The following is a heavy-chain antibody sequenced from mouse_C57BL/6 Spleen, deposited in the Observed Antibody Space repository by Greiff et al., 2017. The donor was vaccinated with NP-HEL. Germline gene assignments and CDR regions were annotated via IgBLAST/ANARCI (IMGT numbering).Heavy chain of an antibody. J-gene: IGHJ3*01. Sequence: QVQLQQSGPELVKPGASVKISCKASGYAFSSSWMNWVKQRPGKGLEWIGRIYPGDGDTNYNEKFKGKATLTADKSSSTAYMQLSSLTSEDSAVYFCARGGSSGYGFAYWGQGTLVTVSA. CDR1: GYAFSSSW. CDR3: ARGGSSGYGFAY. D-gene: IGHD3-2*02. CDR2: IYPGDGDT. V-gene: IGHV1-82*01.